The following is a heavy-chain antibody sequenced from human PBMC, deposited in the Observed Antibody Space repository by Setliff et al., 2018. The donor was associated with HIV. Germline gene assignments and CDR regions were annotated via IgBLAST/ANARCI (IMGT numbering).Heavy chain of an antibody. CDR1: GGSFSGYY. Sequence: SETLSLTCAVYGGSFSGYYWGWIRQPPGKGLEWIGEINHSGSTNYNPSLKSRVTISVDTSKNQFSLKLNSVTAADTAVYHCARETERWYRRSSGRAFDIWGQGTMVTVSS. V-gene: IGHV4-34*01. CDR2: INHSGST. J-gene: IGHJ3*02. D-gene: IGHD6-13*01. CDR3: ARETERWYRRSSGRAFDI.